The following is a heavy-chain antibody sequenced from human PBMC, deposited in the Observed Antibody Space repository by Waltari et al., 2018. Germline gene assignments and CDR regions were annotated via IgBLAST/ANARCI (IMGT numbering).Heavy chain of an antibody. Sequence: GGGLVKPGGSLRLSCAASGFTFSSYSMNWVRQAPGKGLEWVSSISSSSSYIYYADSVKGRFTISRDNAKNSLYLQMNSLRAEDTAVYYCARAIAAAGYDAFDIWGQGTMVTVSS. CDR2: ISSSSSYI. J-gene: IGHJ3*02. V-gene: IGHV3-21*01. CDR1: GFTFSSYS. D-gene: IGHD6-13*01. CDR3: ARAIAAAGYDAFDI.